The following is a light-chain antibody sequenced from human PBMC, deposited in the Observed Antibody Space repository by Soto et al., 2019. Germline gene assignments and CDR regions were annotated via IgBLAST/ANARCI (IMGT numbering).Light chain of an antibody. V-gene: IGKV3-15*01. J-gene: IGKJ1*01. CDR1: QSVNSN. CDR2: GAS. CDR3: QQYNNWPRT. Sequence: ERLMTQSPSTLSVSLGERTTLSRRASQSVNSNLDWYQQKPGQAPRLLIYGASTRATGIPARFSGSGSGTEFTLTISSLQSEDFEVYYCQQYNNWPRTFGQGTKVDIK.